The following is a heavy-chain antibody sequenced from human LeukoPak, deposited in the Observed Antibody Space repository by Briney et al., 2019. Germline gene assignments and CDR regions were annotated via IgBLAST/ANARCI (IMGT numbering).Heavy chain of an antibody. Sequence: PGGSLRLSCAASGFTFSSYSMNWVRQAPGKGLEWVSSISSSSSSYIYYADSVKGRFTISRDNAKNSLYLQMNSLRAEDTAVYYCARDFARGNLYYFDYWGQGTLVTVSS. D-gene: IGHD1-1*01. CDR1: GFTFSSYS. CDR3: ARDFARGNLYYFDY. CDR2: ISSSSSSYI. J-gene: IGHJ4*02. V-gene: IGHV3-21*01.